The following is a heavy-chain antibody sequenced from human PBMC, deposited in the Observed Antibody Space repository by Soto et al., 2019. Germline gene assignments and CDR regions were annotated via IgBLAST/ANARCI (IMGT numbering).Heavy chain of an antibody. CDR1: GYTFTSYP. J-gene: IGHJ4*02. V-gene: IGHV1-18*01. CDR3: ARDSPPPRE. CDR2: ISAYNGNT. Sequence: QDQLVPTGAEVKKPGASVKVSCKASGYTFTSYPITWVRQAPGQGLEWMGWISAYNGNTNYAQKLQGRVTMTTDTSTSTADMELRSLRSDDTAVYYCARDSPPPREGGQGSLVTVSS.